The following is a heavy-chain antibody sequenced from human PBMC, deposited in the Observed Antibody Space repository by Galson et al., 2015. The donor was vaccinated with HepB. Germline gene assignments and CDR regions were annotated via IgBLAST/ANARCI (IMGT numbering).Heavy chain of an antibody. J-gene: IGHJ4*02. D-gene: IGHD6-19*01. CDR3: ATAKYSSGWYGGEFDY. V-gene: IGHV1-24*01. Sequence: SVKVSCKVSGYTLTELSMHWVRQAPGEGLEWMGGFDPEDGETIYAQKFQGRVTMTEDTSTDTAYMELSSLRSEDTAVYYCATAKYSSGWYGGEFDYWGQGTLVTVSS. CDR2: FDPEDGET. CDR1: GYTLTELS.